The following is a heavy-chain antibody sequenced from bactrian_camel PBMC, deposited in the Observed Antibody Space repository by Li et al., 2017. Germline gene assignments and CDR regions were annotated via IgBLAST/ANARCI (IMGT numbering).Heavy chain of an antibody. CDR2: VDGTGNT. Sequence: HVQLVESGGASVQTGGSLRLSCAFSGNTRNTHCMAWFRQAPGKEREGVAFVDGTGNTAVADSVKGRFTISRDNAKNTLYLQLNSLTREDSAMYYCTRGTQWVGYHEFAEYWGQGTQVTVS. J-gene: IGHJ4*01. D-gene: IGHD5*01. V-gene: IGHV3S1*01. CDR1: GNTRNTHC. CDR3: TRGTQWVGYHEFAEY.